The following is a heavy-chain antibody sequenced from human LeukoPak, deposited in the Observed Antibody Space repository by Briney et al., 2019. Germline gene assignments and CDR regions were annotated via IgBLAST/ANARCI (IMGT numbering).Heavy chain of an antibody. CDR3: ARTCPLIYGDSWSFDY. CDR1: GYTFTSYG. V-gene: IGHV1-18*01. J-gene: IGHJ4*02. Sequence: ASVTVSCKASGYTFTSYGISWVRQAPGQGLEWMGWISAYNGNTNYAQKLQGRVTMTTDTSTSTAYMELRSLRSDDTAVYYCARTCPLIYGDSWSFDYWGQGTLVTVSS. D-gene: IGHD4-17*01. CDR2: ISAYNGNT.